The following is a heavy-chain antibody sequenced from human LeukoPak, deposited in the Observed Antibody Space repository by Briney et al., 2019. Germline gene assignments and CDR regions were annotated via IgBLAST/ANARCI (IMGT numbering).Heavy chain of an antibody. Sequence: SETLSLTCTVSGGSISSYYWSWIRQPPGKGLEWIGYIYYSGSTNYNPSLKSRVTISVDTSKNQFSLKLSSVTAADTAVYYCARDLREGWFDPWGQGTLVTVSS. CDR2: IYYSGST. CDR1: GGSISSYY. V-gene: IGHV4-59*12. D-gene: IGHD5-24*01. CDR3: ARDLREGWFDP. J-gene: IGHJ5*02.